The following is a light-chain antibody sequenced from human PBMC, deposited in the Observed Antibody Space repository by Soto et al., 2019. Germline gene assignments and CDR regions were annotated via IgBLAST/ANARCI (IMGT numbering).Light chain of an antibody. CDR2: DVT. CDR1: SSDVGGYNY. V-gene: IGLV2-14*01. Sequence: QSALTQPASVSGSPGQSITISCTGTSSDVGGYNYVSWYQQHPVKAPKLMIYDVTNRPSGVSDRFSGSKSGNTASLTISGLQAEDEADCYCSLYTSSSTPYVFGTGTKVTVL. J-gene: IGLJ1*01. CDR3: SLYTSSSTPYV.